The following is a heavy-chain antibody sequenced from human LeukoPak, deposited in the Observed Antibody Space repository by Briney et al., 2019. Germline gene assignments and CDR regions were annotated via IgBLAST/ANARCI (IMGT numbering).Heavy chain of an antibody. J-gene: IGHJ5*02. V-gene: IGHV4-4*07. CDR3: ARDLTTVTTEVLWFDP. Sequence: SETLSLTCTVSGGSISSYYWSWIRQPAGKGLEWIGRIYTSGSTNYNPSLKSRVTISVDTSKNQFSLKLSSVTAADTAVYYCARDLTTVTTEVLWFDPWGQGTLVTVSS. CDR1: GGSISSYY. CDR2: IYTSGST. D-gene: IGHD4-11*01.